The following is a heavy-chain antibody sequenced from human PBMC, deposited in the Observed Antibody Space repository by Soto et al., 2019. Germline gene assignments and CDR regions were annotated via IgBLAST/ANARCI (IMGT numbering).Heavy chain of an antibody. V-gene: IGHV1-58*01. CDR2: IVVGSGNT. CDR3: AAAPPPYDYVWGSYREFDY. Sequence: GASVKVSCTASGFTFTSSAVQWVRQARGQRLEWIGWIVVGSGNTNYAQEFQERVTITRDMSTSTAYMELSSLRSEDTAVYYCAAAPPPYDYVWGSYREFDYWGQGTLVTVSS. J-gene: IGHJ4*02. D-gene: IGHD3-16*02. CDR1: GFTFTSSA.